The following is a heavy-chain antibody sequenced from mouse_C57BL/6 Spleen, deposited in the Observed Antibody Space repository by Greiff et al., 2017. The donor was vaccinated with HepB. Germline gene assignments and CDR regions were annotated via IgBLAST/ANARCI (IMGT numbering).Heavy chain of an antibody. CDR3: ARDQGNWDAMDY. CDR2: ISDGGSYT. V-gene: IGHV5-4*01. CDR1: GFTFSSYA. Sequence: EVMLVESGGGLVKPGGSLKLSCAASGFTFSSYAMSWVRQTPEKRLEWVATISDGGSYTYYPDNVKGRFTISRDNAKNTLYLQMSHLKSEDTAMYYCARDQGNWDAMDYWGQGTSVTVSS. D-gene: IGHD4-1*01. J-gene: IGHJ4*01.